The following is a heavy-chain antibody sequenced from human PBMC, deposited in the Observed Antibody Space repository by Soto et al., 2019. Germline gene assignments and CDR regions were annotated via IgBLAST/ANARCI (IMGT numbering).Heavy chain of an antibody. CDR3: ARGYRFMQYYYYYYGMDV. CDR2: ISSSGSTI. Sequence: PGGSLRLSCAASGFTFSSYEMNWVRQAPGKGLEWVSYISSSGSTIYYADSVKGRFTISRDNAKNSLYLQMNSLRAEDTAVYYCARGYRFMQYYYYYYGMDVWGQGTTVTVSS. D-gene: IGHD2-8*01. V-gene: IGHV3-48*03. CDR1: GFTFSSYE. J-gene: IGHJ6*02.